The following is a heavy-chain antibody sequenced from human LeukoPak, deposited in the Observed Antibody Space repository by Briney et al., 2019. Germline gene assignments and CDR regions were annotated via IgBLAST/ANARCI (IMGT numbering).Heavy chain of an antibody. CDR3: ARAPRRYCSSTSCYRQAYYYYYGMDV. CDR1: GFSISSYY. J-gene: IGHJ6*02. Sequence: SETLSLTCTVSGFSISSYYWSWIRQPPGKGLEWVGYIYYSGSTNYNPSLKSRVTISVDTSKNQFSLKLSSVTAADTAVYYCARAPRRYCSSTSCYRQAYYYYYGMDVWGQGTTVTVSS. CDR2: IYYSGST. D-gene: IGHD2-2*01. V-gene: IGHV4-59*01.